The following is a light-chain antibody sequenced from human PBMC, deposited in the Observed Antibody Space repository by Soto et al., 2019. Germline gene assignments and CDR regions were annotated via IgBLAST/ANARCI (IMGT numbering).Light chain of an antibody. CDR2: DTS. CDR3: QQYGNWPLT. V-gene: IGKV3-11*01. CDR1: QSVGNF. J-gene: IGKJ4*01. Sequence: EIVLTQSPGTLSLSPGERASLSCRASQSVGNFLVWYQQKPGQAPSLLIYDTSNRATGIPARFSGSGSGTDFTLTISRLEPEDFAIYYCQQYGNWPLTFGGGTKVEIK.